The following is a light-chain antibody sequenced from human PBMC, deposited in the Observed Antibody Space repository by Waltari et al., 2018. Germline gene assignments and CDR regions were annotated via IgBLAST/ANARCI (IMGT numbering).Light chain of an antibody. V-gene: IGKV1-33*01. CDR1: QAITNY. J-gene: IGKJ4*01. Sequence: DIQMTQSPSSLSASVGDRVTITCQASQAITNYLNWYQQKPGQAPNLLISDASNLEVGVPSRFSVSGSGTHFTFTINSLQPEDIASYYCQQFDTLPLTFGGGTKVESK. CDR2: DAS. CDR3: QQFDTLPLT.